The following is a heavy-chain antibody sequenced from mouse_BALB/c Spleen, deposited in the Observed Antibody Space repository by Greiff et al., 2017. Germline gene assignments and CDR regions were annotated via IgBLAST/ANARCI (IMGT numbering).Heavy chain of an antibody. D-gene: IGHD1-1*01. CDR2: INPSNGGT. Sequence: QVHVKQSGAELVKPGASVKLSCKASGYTFTSYYMYWVKQRPGQGLEWIGEINPSNGGTNFNEKFKSKATLTVDKSSSTAYMQLSSLTSEDSAVYYCTRKLRYFFDYWGQGTTLTVSS. J-gene: IGHJ2*01. CDR3: TRKLRYFFDY. V-gene: IGHV1S81*02. CDR1: GYTFTSYY.